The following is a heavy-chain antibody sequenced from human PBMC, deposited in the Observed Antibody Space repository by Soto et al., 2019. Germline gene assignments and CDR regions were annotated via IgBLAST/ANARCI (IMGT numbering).Heavy chain of an antibody. V-gene: IGHV3-30*18. D-gene: IGHD6-19*01. CDR3: ANGQHQQWLVRAPRH. CDR2: ISYDGSNK. J-gene: IGHJ4*02. Sequence: GGSLRLSCAASGFTFSSYGMHWVRQAPGKGLEWVAVISYDGSNKYYADSVKGRFTISRDNSKNTLYLQMNSLRAEDTAVYYCANGQHQQWLVRAPRHWGQGTLVTVSS. CDR1: GFTFSSYG.